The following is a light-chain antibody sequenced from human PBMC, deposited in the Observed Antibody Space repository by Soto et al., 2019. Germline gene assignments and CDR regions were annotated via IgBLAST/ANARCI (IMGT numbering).Light chain of an antibody. J-gene: IGKJ4*01. CDR2: AAS. Sequence: DILMTQSPSSLSASVGDRVTITCRAGQDINICLAWWQQKPPEDPKLLLFAASTLQSGVPSRFSGSGSCANFILTISSLQPEEVATYYCQKYDGARLTFGGGTKVEIK. CDR1: QDINIC. V-gene: IGKV1-27*01. CDR3: QKYDGARLT.